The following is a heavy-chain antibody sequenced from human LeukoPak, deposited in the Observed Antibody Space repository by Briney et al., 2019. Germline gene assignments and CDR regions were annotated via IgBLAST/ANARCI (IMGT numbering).Heavy chain of an antibody. J-gene: IGHJ6*03. CDR1: GFTFSSYA. V-gene: IGHV3-23*01. CDR2: ISGSGGST. Sequence: GGSLRLSCAASGFTFSSYAMSWVRRAPGKGLEWVSAISGSGGSTYYADSVKGRFTISRDNSKNTLHLQMNSLRAEDTAVYYCARSLATSYYYMDVWGKGTTVTVSS. CDR3: ARSLATSYYYMDV. D-gene: IGHD5-12*01.